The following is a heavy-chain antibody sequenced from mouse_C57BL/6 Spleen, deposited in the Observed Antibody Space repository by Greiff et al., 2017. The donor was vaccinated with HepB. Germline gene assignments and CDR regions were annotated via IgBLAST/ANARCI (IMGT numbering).Heavy chain of an antibody. CDR1: GFSINSDCY. CDR2: TFYSGIT. CDR3: ARIYGNYDAMDY. D-gene: IGHD2-1*01. J-gene: IGHJ4*01. V-gene: IGHV3-3*01. Sequence: EVHLVESGPSLVRPSQTLSLTCTVTGFSINSDCYWIWIRQFPGNKLEYIGYTFYSGITYYNPSLEGRTYITRDTSKNQFSLKLSSVTTEDTATYYCARIYGNYDAMDYWGQGTSVTVSS.